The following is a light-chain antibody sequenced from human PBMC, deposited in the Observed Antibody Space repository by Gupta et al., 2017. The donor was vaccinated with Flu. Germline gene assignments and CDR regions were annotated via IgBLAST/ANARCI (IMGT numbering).Light chain of an antibody. J-gene: IGKJ1*01. CDR3: QQYYNSPRT. Sequence: DIVMPQSPDSLAVSLGEGATIRCKSSQTLLYSVDKKNYLAWYQQRPGQPPRLLLYWASTRESGVPDRFSGSGSGTDFSLTISGLQAEDVAIYYCQQYYNSPRTFGQGTKIELK. CDR1: QTLLYSVDKKNY. V-gene: IGKV4-1*01. CDR2: WAS.